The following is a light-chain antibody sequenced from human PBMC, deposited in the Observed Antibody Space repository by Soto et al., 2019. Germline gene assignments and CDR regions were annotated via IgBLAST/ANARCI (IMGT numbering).Light chain of an antibody. CDR3: CSYVGRNTFV. CDR2: DVN. Sequence: QSALTQPASLSGSPGQSVTISCTGTSSDVGGYNYVSWYQHHPAKAPKLMIYDVNKRPSGVPDRFSGSKSGNTASLTISGLRAEDEADYYCCSYVGRNTFVFGTGTKVTVL. V-gene: IGLV2-11*01. CDR1: SSDVGGYNY. J-gene: IGLJ1*01.